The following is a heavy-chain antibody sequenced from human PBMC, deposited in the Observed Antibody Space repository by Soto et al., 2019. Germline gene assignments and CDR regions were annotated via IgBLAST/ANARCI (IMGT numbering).Heavy chain of an antibody. Sequence: ASVKVSCKASGYTFTSYGISWVRQAPGQGLEWMGWISGYNGDTNYAQKFQDRVSMTIDTSTGTAYMELRSLTSDDTAIYYCAKNGQPPYYYYGLDVCGQGTKVTVSS. D-gene: IGHD2-8*01. V-gene: IGHV1-18*01. J-gene: IGHJ6*02. CDR1: GYTFTSYG. CDR3: AKNGQPPYYYYGLDV. CDR2: ISGYNGDT.